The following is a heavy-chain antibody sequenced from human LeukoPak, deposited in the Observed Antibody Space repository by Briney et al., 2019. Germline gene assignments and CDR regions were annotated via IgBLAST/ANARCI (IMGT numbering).Heavy chain of an antibody. Sequence: SETLSLTCAVYGGSFSGYYWSWIRQPPGKGLEWIGEINHSGSTNYNPSLKSRVTISVDTSKNQFSLKLSSVTAADTAVYYCRGSGSYFAPLTYYYYYYMDVWGKGTTVTVSS. J-gene: IGHJ6*03. CDR3: RGSGSYFAPLTYYYYYYMDV. V-gene: IGHV4-34*01. D-gene: IGHD3-10*01. CDR2: INHSGST. CDR1: GGSFSGYY.